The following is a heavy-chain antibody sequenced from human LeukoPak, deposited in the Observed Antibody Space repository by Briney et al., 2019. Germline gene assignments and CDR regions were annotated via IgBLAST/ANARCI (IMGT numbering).Heavy chain of an antibody. Sequence: GASVKVSCKASGYTFTSYDINWVRQATGQGLEWMGWMNPNSGNTGYAQKLQGRVTMTTDTSTSTAYMELRSLRSDDTAVYYCARMPQLVGPRDYYYMDVWGKGTTVTVSS. D-gene: IGHD6-6*01. V-gene: IGHV1-8*02. CDR2: MNPNSGNT. CDR1: GYTFTSYD. J-gene: IGHJ6*03. CDR3: ARMPQLVGPRDYYYMDV.